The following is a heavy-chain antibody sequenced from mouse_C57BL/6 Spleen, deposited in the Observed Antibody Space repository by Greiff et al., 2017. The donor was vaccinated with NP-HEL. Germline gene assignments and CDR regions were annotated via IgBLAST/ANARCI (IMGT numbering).Heavy chain of an antibody. CDR3: ARAPYDGYYFAY. D-gene: IGHD2-3*01. V-gene: IGHV1-76*01. Sequence: VQLQQSGAELVRPGASVKLSCKASGYTFTDYYINWVKQRPGQGLEWIARIYPGSGNTYYNEKFKGKATLTADKSSSTAYMQLSSLTSDDSAVYFCARAPYDGYYFAYWGQGTLVTVSA. CDR2: IYPGSGNT. CDR1: GYTFTDYY. J-gene: IGHJ3*01.